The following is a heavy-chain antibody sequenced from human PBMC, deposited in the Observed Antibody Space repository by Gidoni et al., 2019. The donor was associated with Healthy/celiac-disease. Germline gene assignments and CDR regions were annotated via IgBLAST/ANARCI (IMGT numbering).Heavy chain of an antibody. CDR2: INHSGSP. D-gene: IGHD5-18*01. CDR1: GGSCSGYY. J-gene: IGHJ6*02. Sequence: VQLQQWRAGLVQPSETLSLTCAVYGGSCSGYYWRWIRQPPGKGLEWIGDINHSGSPNYNPSLKSRVPISVDTSKNQFSLKLSSVTAADTAVYYCASGLFFPRQLWFSRNYYYYGMDVWGQGTTVTVSS. CDR3: ASGLFFPRQLWFSRNYYYYGMDV. V-gene: IGHV4-34*01.